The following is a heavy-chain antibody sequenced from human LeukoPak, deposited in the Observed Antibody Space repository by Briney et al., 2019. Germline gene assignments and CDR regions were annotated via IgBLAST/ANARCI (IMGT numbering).Heavy chain of an antibody. J-gene: IGHJ3*02. CDR2: INPNSGGT. Sequence: GASVKVSCKASGYTFTGYYMHWVRQAPGQGLEWMGWINPNSGGTNYAQKFQGRVTMTRDTSISTAYMELSRLRSDDTAVYYCARDLAYCGGDCYFRDAFDIWGQGTMVTVSS. V-gene: IGHV1-2*02. CDR1: GYTFTGYY. D-gene: IGHD2-21*02. CDR3: ARDLAYCGGDCYFRDAFDI.